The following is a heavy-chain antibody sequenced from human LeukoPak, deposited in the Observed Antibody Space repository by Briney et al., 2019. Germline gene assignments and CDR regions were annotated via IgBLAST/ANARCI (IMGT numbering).Heavy chain of an antibody. CDR1: GFTFSSYS. CDR2: ISSSSSTI. D-gene: IGHD3-22*01. CDR3: AKGTYYYDNSGYPTPQFLFDY. J-gene: IGHJ4*02. V-gene: IGHV3-48*01. Sequence: GGSLRLSCEASGFTFSSYSMNWVRQAPGKGLEWVSYISSSSSTIYYADSVKGRFTISRDNAKNSLYLQMNSLRAEDTAVYYCAKGTYYYDNSGYPTPQFLFDYWGQGTLVTVSS.